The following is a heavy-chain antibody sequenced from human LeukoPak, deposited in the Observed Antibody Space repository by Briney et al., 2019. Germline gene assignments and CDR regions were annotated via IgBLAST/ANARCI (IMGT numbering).Heavy chain of an antibody. J-gene: IGHJ4*02. CDR3: ARGPGCISTSCPYYFDY. V-gene: IGHV1-8*01. CDR2: MNPNSGNI. Sequence: ASVKVSCKASGYTFTNYDINWVRQASGQGLDWMGWMNPNSGNIGYAQKFQGRVTMTRNTSISTAYMELSSLSSEDTAVYYCARGPGCISTSCPYYFDYWGRGTLVTVSS. CDR1: GYTFTNYD. D-gene: IGHD2-2*01.